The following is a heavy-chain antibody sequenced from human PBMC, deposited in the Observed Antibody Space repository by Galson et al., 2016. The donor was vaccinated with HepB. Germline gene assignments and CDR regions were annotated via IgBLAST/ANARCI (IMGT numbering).Heavy chain of an antibody. D-gene: IGHD5-18*01. CDR3: AKDGGYTYALGY. V-gene: IGHV3-30-3*01. CDR2: ISSDGSNQ. CDR1: GFTFSTSA. Sequence: SLRLSCAASGFTFSTSAVHWVRQAPGKGLEWVAVISSDGSNQFYADSVTGRFTISRDNSKDTLYLQMNSLRAEDTAVYYCAKDGGYTYALGYWGRGTPVTVSS. J-gene: IGHJ4*02.